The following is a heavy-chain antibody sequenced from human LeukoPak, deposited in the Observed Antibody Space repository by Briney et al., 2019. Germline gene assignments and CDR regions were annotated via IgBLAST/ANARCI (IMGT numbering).Heavy chain of an antibody. V-gene: IGHV1-2*02. J-gene: IGHJ6*02. CDR2: INPNSGGT. Sequence: ASVEVSCKASGYSFTGYYMHWVRQAPGQGLEWMGWINPNSGGTNYAQKFQGRVTMTRDTSISTAYMELSRLRSDDTAVYYCARECGYGRCGMDVWGQGTTVTVSS. D-gene: IGHD5-12*01. CDR1: GYSFTGYY. CDR3: ARECGYGRCGMDV.